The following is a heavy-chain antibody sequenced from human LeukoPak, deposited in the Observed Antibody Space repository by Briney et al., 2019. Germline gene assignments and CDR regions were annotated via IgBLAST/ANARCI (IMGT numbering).Heavy chain of an antibody. V-gene: IGHV3-66*01. CDR1: GFTFSSYS. CDR3: ARGYYDSSCEFDY. Sequence: GGSLRLSCAASGFTFSSYSMNWVRQAPGKGLEWVSVIYSGGSTYYADSVKGRFTISRDNSKNTLYLQMNSLRAEDTAVYYCARGYYDSSCEFDYWGQGTLVTVSS. CDR2: IYSGGST. J-gene: IGHJ4*02. D-gene: IGHD3-22*01.